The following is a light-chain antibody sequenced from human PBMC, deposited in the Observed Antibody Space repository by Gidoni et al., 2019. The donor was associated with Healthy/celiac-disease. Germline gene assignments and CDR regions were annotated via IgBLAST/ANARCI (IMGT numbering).Light chain of an antibody. CDR3: QQSDSVPLT. CDR1: QNITTS. Sequence: DIQMTQSPSSLSASVGDRVTVTCRASQNITTSLNWYLQQSGKAPKLLIYGASNLQSGVPSRFSGSGSGTDFTLTLSNLQPEDFATYFCQQSDSVPLTFGGGTRVGIK. CDR2: GAS. J-gene: IGKJ4*01. V-gene: IGKV1-39*01.